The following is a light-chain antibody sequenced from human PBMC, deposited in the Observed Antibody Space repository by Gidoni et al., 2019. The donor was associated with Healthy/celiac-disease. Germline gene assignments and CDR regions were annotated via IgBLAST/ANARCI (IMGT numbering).Light chain of an antibody. CDR2: DAS. Sequence: EIVLTQSPATLSLSPGERATLSCRASQSVSTYLAWYQQKPGQAPRLLIYDASNRAPGIPARFSGSGSGTDFTLTISSLEPEDFAVYYCQQRSNWPLLTCGGGTKVEIK. CDR1: QSVSTY. J-gene: IGKJ4*01. CDR3: QQRSNWPLLT. V-gene: IGKV3-11*01.